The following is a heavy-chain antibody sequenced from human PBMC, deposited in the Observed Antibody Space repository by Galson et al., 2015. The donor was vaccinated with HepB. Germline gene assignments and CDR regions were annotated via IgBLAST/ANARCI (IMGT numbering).Heavy chain of an antibody. CDR2: INQDGSVQ. V-gene: IGHV3-7*01. CDR1: GFMFSSYW. CDR3: RAVDTTSLDY. J-gene: IGHJ4*02. D-gene: IGHD5-18*01. Sequence: SLRLSCAASGFMFSSYWMSWVRQAPGRGLEWVANINQDGSVQYFVDSVKGRFTISRDNAKNSLYLQINSLRAEDTAVYYCRAVDTTSLDYWGQGTLVTVSS.